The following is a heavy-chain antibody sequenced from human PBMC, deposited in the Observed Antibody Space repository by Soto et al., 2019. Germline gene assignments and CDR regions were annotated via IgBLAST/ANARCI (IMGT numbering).Heavy chain of an antibody. CDR2: IYYNGNT. CDR1: GGSINNGMFY. J-gene: IGHJ6*02. D-gene: IGHD2-2*01. V-gene: IGHV4-31*06. Sequence: QVQLRESGPGLVKPSETLSLTCSVSGGSINNGMFYWSWIRQPPGKGLEWIGYIYYNGNTYYNPSLKSRLTSSLYTSKNLFSRTLSSVTAADPAVYFWAPIPTAKSYYVSGLDVWGQGTSVTVSS. CDR3: APIPTAKSYYVSGLDV.